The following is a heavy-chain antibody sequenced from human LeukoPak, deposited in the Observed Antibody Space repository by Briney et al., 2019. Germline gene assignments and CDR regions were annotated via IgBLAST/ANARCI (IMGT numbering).Heavy chain of an antibody. CDR1: GFTFASDA. CDR2: IRGGISDT. D-gene: IGHD3-10*01. J-gene: IGHJ4*02. CDR3: AKVQWFGELSAFDC. Sequence: GGSLRLSCAASGFTFASDAMSWVRQAPGEGLEWVSGIRGGISDTYYADSVKGRFTISRDNSKNTLYLQMNSLTAEDTALYYCAKVQWFGELSAFDCWGQGTLVTVSS. V-gene: IGHV3-23*01.